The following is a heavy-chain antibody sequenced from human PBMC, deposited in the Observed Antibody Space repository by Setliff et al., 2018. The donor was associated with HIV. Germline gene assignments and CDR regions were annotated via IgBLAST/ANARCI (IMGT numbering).Heavy chain of an antibody. J-gene: IGHJ4*02. CDR1: GFTSRYPFSSYG. V-gene: IGHV3-23*01. CDR3: ARETMYDSRGYLSHYFDY. Sequence: GESLKISCAASGFTSRYPFSSYGMSWVRQAPGKGLEWLAVISNTAATTSYADSVKGRFTISRHNSKNTLYLQMNSLRVEDTAVYYCARETMYDSRGYLSHYFDYWGQGTPVTVSS. CDR2: ISNTAATT. D-gene: IGHD3-22*01.